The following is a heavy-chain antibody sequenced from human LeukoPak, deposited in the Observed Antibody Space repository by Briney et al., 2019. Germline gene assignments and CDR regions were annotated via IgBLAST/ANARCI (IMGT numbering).Heavy chain of an antibody. D-gene: IGHD3-3*01. CDR3: ARGRALTIFRVVIPYQQKSYYFDY. CDR2: INHSGST. J-gene: IGHJ4*02. V-gene: IGHV4-34*01. CDR1: GGSFSGYY. Sequence: SETLSLTCAVYGGSFSGYYWSWIRQPPGKGLEWIGEINHSGSTNYNPSLKSRVTISVDTSKNQFSLKLSSVTAADTAVYYCARGRALTIFRVVIPYQQKSYYFDYWGQGTLVTVSS.